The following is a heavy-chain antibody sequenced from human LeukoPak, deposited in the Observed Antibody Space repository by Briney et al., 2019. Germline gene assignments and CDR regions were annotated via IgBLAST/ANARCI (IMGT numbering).Heavy chain of an antibody. D-gene: IGHD3-3*01. CDR2: ISGSGGST. V-gene: IGHV3-23*01. Sequence: GGSLRLSCAASGFTFSSYAMSWVRQAPGKGLEWVSAISGSGGSTYYADSVKGRFTISRDNSKNTLYLQMNSLRAEDTAVYYCAKDLGFWSGYSYDRNDYWGQGTLVTVSS. CDR1: GFTFSSYA. CDR3: AKDLGFWSGYSYDRNDY. J-gene: IGHJ4*02.